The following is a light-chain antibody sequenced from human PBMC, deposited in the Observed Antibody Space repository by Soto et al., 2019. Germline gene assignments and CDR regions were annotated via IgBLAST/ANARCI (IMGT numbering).Light chain of an antibody. CDR3: QQRSNWPPWT. J-gene: IGKJ1*01. CDR2: DAS. CDR1: QSVSSY. V-gene: IGKV3-11*01. Sequence: EIVLTQSPATLYLSPGERATLSCRASQSVSSYLVWYQQKPGQAPRLLIYDASNRATGIPARFSGSGSGTDFTLTISSLEPEDFAVYYCQQRSNWPPWTFGQGTKVEIK.